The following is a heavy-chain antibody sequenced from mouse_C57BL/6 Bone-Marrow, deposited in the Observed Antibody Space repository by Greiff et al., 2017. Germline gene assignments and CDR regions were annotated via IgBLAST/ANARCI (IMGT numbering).Heavy chain of an antibody. CDR2: ISNLAYSI. Sequence: EVMLVESGGGLVQPGGSLKLSCAASGFTFSDYGMAWVRQAPRKGPEWVAFISNLAYSIYYADTVTGRFTISSENAKNTLYLEMSSLRSEDTAMYYCARQDYDYVWFAYWGQGTLVTVSA. D-gene: IGHD2-4*01. CDR3: ARQDYDYVWFAY. J-gene: IGHJ3*01. CDR1: GFTFSDYG. V-gene: IGHV5-15*01.